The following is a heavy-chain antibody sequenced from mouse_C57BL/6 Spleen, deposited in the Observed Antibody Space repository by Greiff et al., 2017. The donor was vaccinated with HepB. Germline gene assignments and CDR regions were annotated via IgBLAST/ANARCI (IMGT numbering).Heavy chain of an antibody. J-gene: IGHJ4*01. V-gene: IGHV1-7*01. Sequence: VQLQQSGAELSKPGASVKLSCKASGYTFTSYWMHWVKQRPGQGLEWIGYINPSSGYTKYNQKFKDKATLTAYKSSSTAYMQLSRLTYEDSAVYYSARNYLYAMDYWGQGTSVTVSS. CDR1: GYTFTSYW. CDR3: ARNYLYAMDY. D-gene: IGHD2-1*01. CDR2: INPSSGYT.